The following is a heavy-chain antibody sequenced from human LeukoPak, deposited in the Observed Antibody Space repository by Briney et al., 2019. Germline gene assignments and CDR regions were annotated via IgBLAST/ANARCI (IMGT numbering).Heavy chain of an antibody. CDR2: IEQDVSEK. V-gene: IGHV3-7*01. Sequence: GGSLRLSCAASGFTFMTYWMSWVRQAPGKGLEWVANIEQDVSEKYYVDSVKGRFTISRDNAKNSLYLQMNSLRAEDTAVYYCARVRKDIVVVPGAMRDTYYFDYWGQGTLVTVSS. D-gene: IGHD2-2*01. CDR1: GFTFMTYW. J-gene: IGHJ4*02. CDR3: ARVRKDIVVVPGAMRDTYYFDY.